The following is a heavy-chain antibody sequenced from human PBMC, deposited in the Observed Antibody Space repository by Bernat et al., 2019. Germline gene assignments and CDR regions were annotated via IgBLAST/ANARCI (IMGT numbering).Heavy chain of an antibody. Sequence: EAQVVESGGGLVQPGGSLRLSCAVSGFSFSDHYMEWVRQAPGKGLEWVGRTRNKANSYTTEYAASVKGRFTISRDDSKNSLYLQMNSLKTEDTAVYYCARSPAPSGSSSSGYNYYHMDVWGKGTTVTVS. J-gene: IGHJ6*03. D-gene: IGHD6-6*01. CDR3: ARSPAPSGSSSSGYNYYHMDV. V-gene: IGHV3-72*01. CDR1: GFSFSDHY. CDR2: TRNKANSYTT.